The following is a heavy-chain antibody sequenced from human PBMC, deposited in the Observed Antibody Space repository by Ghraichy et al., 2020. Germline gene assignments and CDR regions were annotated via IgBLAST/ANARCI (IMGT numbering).Heavy chain of an antibody. Sequence: GGSLRLSCAASGFTFSSYSMNWVRQAPGKGLEWVSSISSSSSYIYYADSVKGRFTISRDNAKNSLYLQMNSLRAEDTAVYYCARMVNTDPDAFDIWGQGTMVTVSS. D-gene: IGHD5-18*01. V-gene: IGHV3-21*01. CDR2: ISSSSSYI. CDR1: GFTFSSYS. J-gene: IGHJ3*02. CDR3: ARMVNTDPDAFDI.